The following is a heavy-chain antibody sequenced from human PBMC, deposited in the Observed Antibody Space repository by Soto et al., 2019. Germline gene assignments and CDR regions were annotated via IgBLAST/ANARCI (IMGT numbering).Heavy chain of an antibody. Sequence: GASVKVSCKASGGTFNSYAISWVRQAPGQGLEWMGGVIPIFGTANYAQKFQGRVTITADKSTSTAYMELSSLRSEDTAVYYCARVLGGATPFFVYWGQGALVTVSS. CDR3: ARVLGGATPFFVY. V-gene: IGHV1-69*06. CDR1: GGTFNSYA. J-gene: IGHJ4*02. D-gene: IGHD1-26*01. CDR2: VIPIFGTA.